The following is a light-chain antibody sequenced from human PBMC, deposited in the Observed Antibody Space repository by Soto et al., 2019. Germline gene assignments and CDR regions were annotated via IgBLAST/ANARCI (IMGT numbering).Light chain of an antibody. J-gene: IGKJ3*01. CDR3: KQALQTTLT. CDR2: WGS. V-gene: IGKV2-28*01. CDR1: QSLLHSNGYTY. Sequence: DVVSPQTPSTPSVIPGKAASICCRSSQSLLHSNGYTYLDWYQQKQGQSPQXXIYWGSNRASGVLERFSGSGSGTDFTLKISRVEAEDFGVYYCKQALQTTLTFGPGTKVDIK.